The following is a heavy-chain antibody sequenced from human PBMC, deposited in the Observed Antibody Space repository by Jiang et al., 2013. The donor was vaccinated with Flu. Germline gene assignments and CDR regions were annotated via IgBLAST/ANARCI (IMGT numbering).Heavy chain of an antibody. CDR2: ISYTGST. Sequence: LLKPSETLSLTCTVSGGYYWGWIRQPPGKGLEWIGSISYTGSTYYNPSLKSRVTISVDTSKNQFSLILSSVTAADTAVYNCARHRGGLQRAFDYWGQGTLVTVSS. CDR3: ARHRGGLQRAFDY. J-gene: IGHJ4*02. CDR1: GGYY. D-gene: IGHD4-11*01. V-gene: IGHV4-39*01.